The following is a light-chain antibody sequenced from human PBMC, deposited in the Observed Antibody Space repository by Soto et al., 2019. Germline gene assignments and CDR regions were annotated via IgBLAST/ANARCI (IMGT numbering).Light chain of an antibody. CDR1: SSDVGGYNY. Sequence: QSVLTQPRSVSGSPGQSVTISCTGTSSDVGGYNYVSWYQQHPGKAPKLMIYDVSKRPSGVPDRFSGSKSGNTASLPISGLQAEDEADYYCCSYAGSYNYVFGTGTKLTVL. CDR3: CSYAGSYNYV. V-gene: IGLV2-11*01. J-gene: IGLJ1*01. CDR2: DVS.